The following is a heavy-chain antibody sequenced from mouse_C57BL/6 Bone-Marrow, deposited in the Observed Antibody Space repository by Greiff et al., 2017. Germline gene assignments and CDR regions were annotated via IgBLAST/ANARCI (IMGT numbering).Heavy chain of an antibody. J-gene: IGHJ3*01. D-gene: IGHD2-4*01. V-gene: IGHV1-26*01. CDR2: INPNNGGT. CDR1: GYTFTDYY. Sequence: EVQLQQSGPELVKPGASVKISCKASGYTFTDYYMNWVKQSHGKSLEWIGDINPNNGGTSYNQKFKGKDTFTVDKSSSTAYMELRSLTSEDSAVYYCARVFYYDYGAWFAYWGQGTLVTVSA. CDR3: ARVFYYDYGAWFAY.